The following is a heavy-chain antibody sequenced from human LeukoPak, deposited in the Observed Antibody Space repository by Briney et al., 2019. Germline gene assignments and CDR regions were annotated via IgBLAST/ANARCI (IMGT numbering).Heavy chain of an antibody. CDR3: ARDRGYCTNGVCYDLYY. V-gene: IGHV1-46*01. D-gene: IGHD2-8*01. CDR2: INPSGGST. J-gene: IGHJ4*02. Sequence: ASVKVSCXASGYTFTSYYMHWVRLAPGQGLEWMGIINPSGGSTSYAQKFQGKVTMTRDTSTSTVYMELSSLRSEDTAVYYCARDRGYCTNGVCYDLYYWGQGTLVTVSS. CDR1: GYTFTSYY.